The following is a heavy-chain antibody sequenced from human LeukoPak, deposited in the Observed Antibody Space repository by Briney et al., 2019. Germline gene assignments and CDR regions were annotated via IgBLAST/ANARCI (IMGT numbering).Heavy chain of an antibody. D-gene: IGHD3-22*01. V-gene: IGHV3-9*01. CDR2: ISWNSGSI. CDR3: AKGTESGYYDSSDY. CDR1: GFTFDGYA. Sequence: GRSLRLSCAASGFTFDGYAMRWVRQAPGKGLEWVSGISWNSGSIGYADSVKGRFTISRDNAKNSLYLQMNSLRAEDTALNYCAKGTESGYYDSSDYWGQGTLVTVSS. J-gene: IGHJ4*02.